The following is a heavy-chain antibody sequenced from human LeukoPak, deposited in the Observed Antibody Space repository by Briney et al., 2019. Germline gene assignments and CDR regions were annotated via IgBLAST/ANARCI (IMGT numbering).Heavy chain of an antibody. CDR2: ISGSSNYI. Sequence: GGSLRLSFAASGFSFSDYTMNWVRLAPGEGLEWVSSISGSSNYIYYADSVKGRFTISRGNAKNSLYLQMNSLRVEDTAVYYCARDESGDNDAFDIWGQGTMVTVSS. D-gene: IGHD2-21*01. V-gene: IGHV3-21*01. CDR3: ARDESGDNDAFDI. J-gene: IGHJ3*02. CDR1: GFSFSDYT.